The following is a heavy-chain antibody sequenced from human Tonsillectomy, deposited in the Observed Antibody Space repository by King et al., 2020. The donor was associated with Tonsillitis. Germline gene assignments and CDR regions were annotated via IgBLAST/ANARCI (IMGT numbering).Heavy chain of an antibody. CDR3: ARHPSLMIVVVNDAFDI. Sequence: QLQESGPGLVKPSETLSLTCTVSGGSISSSSYYWGWIRQPPGTGLEWIGRIYYSWSTYYNPSLKSRVTISVDTSKNQFSLKLSSVTAADTAVYYCARHPSLMIVVVNDAFDIWGQGTMVTVSS. V-gene: IGHV4-39*01. J-gene: IGHJ3*02. CDR2: IYYSWST. D-gene: IGHD3-22*01. CDR1: GGSISSSSYY.